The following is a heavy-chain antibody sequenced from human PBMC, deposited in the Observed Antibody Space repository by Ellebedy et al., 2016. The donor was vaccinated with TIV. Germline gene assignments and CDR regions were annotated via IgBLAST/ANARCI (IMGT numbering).Heavy chain of an antibody. D-gene: IGHD6-6*01. Sequence: AASVKVSCKASGYTLTYYFITWLRQAPGQGLEWLGWLGTDMGNTNYAQKFRGRVTMTTDTSTTTCYLELRSLRSDDTALYYCARDRDVRSSSDFQHWGQGTLVTVSS. J-gene: IGHJ1*01. CDR3: ARDRDVRSSSDFQH. V-gene: IGHV1-18*04. CDR2: LGTDMGNT. CDR1: GYTLTYYF.